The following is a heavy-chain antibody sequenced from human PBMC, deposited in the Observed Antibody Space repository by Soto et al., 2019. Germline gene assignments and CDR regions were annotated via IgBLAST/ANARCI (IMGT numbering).Heavy chain of an antibody. D-gene: IGHD2-21*02. CDR1: GFTLSMYS. CDR3: ARDQLILPAHDFFYGSDV. J-gene: IGHJ6*02. CDR2: IPQEGSDG. V-gene: IGHV3-7*03. Sequence: DVQLEESGGGLVQPGASLRLSCEVSGFTLSMYSMTWVRQAPGKGLEWVAKIPQEGSDGHYVDSVKGRFTISRDNAKNSVYLQMNSLRAEDTAVYYCARDQLILPAHDFFYGSDVWGQAAKVTVSS.